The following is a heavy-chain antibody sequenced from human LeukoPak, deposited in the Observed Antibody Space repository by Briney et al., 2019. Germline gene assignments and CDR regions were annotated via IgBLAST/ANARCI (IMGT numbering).Heavy chain of an antibody. CDR3: AKVQSPTGWYTFFDY. CDR2: LSGSGDST. J-gene: IGHJ4*02. CDR1: GFTFSSYG. Sequence: PGGSLRLSRAASGFTFSSYGMSWVRQAPGKGLEWVSGLSGSGDSTHYADSVKGRFTISRDNSKNTVYLQMNSLRAEDTAVYYCAKVQSPTGWYTFFDYWGQGTLVTVSS. V-gene: IGHV3-23*01. D-gene: IGHD6-19*01.